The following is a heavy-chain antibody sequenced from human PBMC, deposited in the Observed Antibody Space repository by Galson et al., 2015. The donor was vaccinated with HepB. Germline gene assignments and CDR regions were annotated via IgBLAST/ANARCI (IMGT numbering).Heavy chain of an antibody. D-gene: IGHD5-18*01. J-gene: IGHJ4*02. V-gene: IGHV3-74*01. CDR2: INSDGSST. CDR1: GFTFSSYW. CDR3: ASGSNGGRYSYGYFDY. Sequence: SLRLSCAASGFTFSSYWMHWVRQAPGKGLEWVSRINSDGSSTSYADSVKGRFTISRDNAKNTLYLQMNSLRAEDTAVYYCASGSNGGRYSYGYFDYWGQGTLVTVSS.